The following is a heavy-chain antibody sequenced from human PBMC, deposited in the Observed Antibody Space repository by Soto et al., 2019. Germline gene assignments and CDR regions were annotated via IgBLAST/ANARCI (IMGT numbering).Heavy chain of an antibody. Sequence: SETLSLTCTVSGGSIYRSGYYWGWIRQPPGRGLEWIGNIDYNGVTYSNPSLKSRVTISRDTSKNQFSLKLTSVTAADTALYYCGKVLVGATGHTDSDSWGPGTLVTCSS. V-gene: IGHV4-39*01. D-gene: IGHD2-15*01. J-gene: IGHJ5*01. CDR1: GGSIYRSGYY. CDR2: IDYNGVT. CDR3: GKVLVGATGHTDSDS.